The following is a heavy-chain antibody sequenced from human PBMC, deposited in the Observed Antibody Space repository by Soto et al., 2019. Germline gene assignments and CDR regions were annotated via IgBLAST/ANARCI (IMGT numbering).Heavy chain of an antibody. D-gene: IGHD6-13*01. V-gene: IGHV2-5*01. CDR1: GFSLSTSGVG. J-gene: IGHJ5*02. CDR3: AHSAGDSSSWYGVDWFDP. CDR2: IYWNDDK. Sequence: SGPTLVKPTQTLTLTCTFSGFSLSTSGVGVGWIRQPPGKALEWLALIYWNDDKRYSPSLKSRLTITKDTSKNQVVLTMTHMDPVDTATYYCAHSAGDSSSWYGVDWFDPWGQGTLVTVSS.